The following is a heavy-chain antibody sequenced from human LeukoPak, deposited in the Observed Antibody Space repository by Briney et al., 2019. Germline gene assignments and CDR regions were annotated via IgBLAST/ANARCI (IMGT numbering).Heavy chain of an antibody. CDR2: ISSSSYI. CDR3: AKAPGYCSGGGCYDY. D-gene: IGHD2-15*01. V-gene: IGHV3-21*04. Sequence: PGGSLRLSCAASGFTFSSYSMNWVRQAPGKGLEWVSSISSSSYIYYADSVKGRFSISRDNSKNTVYLQMKSLRADDTAVYYCAKAPGYCSGGGCYDYWGQGTLVTVSS. J-gene: IGHJ4*02. CDR1: GFTFSSYS.